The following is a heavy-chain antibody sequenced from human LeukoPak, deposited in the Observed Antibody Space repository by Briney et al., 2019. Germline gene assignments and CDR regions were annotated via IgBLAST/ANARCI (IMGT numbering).Heavy chain of an antibody. D-gene: IGHD2-2*01. V-gene: IGHV3-20*04. J-gene: IGHJ4*02. CDR3: ARVGGSLNQLPYFDY. CDR1: GFTFDDYG. Sequence: PGGSLRLSCAASGFTFDDYGMSWVRQAPGKGLEWVSGINWNGGSTGYADSVKGRFTISRDNAKNSLYLQMNSLRAEDTALYYCARVGGSLNQLPYFDYWGQGTLVTVSS. CDR2: INWNGGST.